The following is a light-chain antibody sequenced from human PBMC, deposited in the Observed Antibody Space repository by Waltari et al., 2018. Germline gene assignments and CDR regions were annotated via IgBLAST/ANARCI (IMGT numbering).Light chain of an antibody. CDR1: SSDVGSYNY. V-gene: IGLV2-14*03. Sequence: QSALTQPASVSGSPGQSIIISCTGGSSDVGSYNYVAWYQKHPGKAPKVMIFDVNRRPSGVSDRFSGSKSGNTASLTISGLQAEDEGDYYCSSYTTSSTVVFGGGTKLTVL. CDR2: DVN. J-gene: IGLJ2*01. CDR3: SSYTTSSTVV.